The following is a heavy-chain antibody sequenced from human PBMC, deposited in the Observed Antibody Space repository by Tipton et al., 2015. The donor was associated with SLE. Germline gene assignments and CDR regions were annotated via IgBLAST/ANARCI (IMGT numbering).Heavy chain of an antibody. Sequence: QLVQSGAEVKKPGSSVKVSCKASGGTFSSYAISWVRQAPGQGLEWMGGIIPIFGTANYAQKFQGRVTITADESTSTAYMELRSLRSDDTAVYYCARERSNTGYFDYWGQGTLVTVSS. D-gene: IGHD1-1*01. CDR1: GGTFSSYA. CDR3: ARERSNTGYFDY. J-gene: IGHJ4*02. V-gene: IGHV1-69*01. CDR2: IIPIFGTA.